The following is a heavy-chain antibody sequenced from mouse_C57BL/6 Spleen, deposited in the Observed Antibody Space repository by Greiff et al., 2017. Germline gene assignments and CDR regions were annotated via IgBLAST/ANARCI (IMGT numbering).Heavy chain of an antibody. Sequence: VQLQQPGAELVKPGASVKMSCKASGYTFTSYWITWVKQRPVQGLEWIGDIYPGSGSTHYNEKFKSKATLTVDTSSSTAYMQLSSLTSEDSAVYYCAREGGTVVANAMDYWGQGTSVTVSS. V-gene: IGHV1-55*01. CDR1: GYTFTSYW. CDR3: AREGGTVVANAMDY. D-gene: IGHD1-1*01. J-gene: IGHJ4*01. CDR2: IYPGSGST.